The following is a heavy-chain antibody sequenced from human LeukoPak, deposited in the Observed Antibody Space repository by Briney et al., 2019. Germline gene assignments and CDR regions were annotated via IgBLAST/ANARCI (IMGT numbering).Heavy chain of an antibody. Sequence: PSETLSLTCTVSGGSISSGSYYWCWIRQPAGKGLEWIGRIYTSGSTNYNPSLKSRVTTSADTSKNQFSLKLTSVTAADTAVYYCARDGDSGDYAYWGQGTLVTVSS. CDR3: ARDGDSGDYAY. D-gene: IGHD4-17*01. CDR1: GGSISSGSYY. J-gene: IGHJ4*02. CDR2: IYTSGST. V-gene: IGHV4-61*02.